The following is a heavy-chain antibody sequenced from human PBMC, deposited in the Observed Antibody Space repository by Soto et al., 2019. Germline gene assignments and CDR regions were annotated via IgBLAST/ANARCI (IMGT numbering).Heavy chain of an antibody. V-gene: IGHV4-4*02. D-gene: IGHD4-17*01. J-gene: IGHJ6*02. CDR2: VYHSGNT. CDR1: GDSISSPHW. Sequence: QVQLQESGPGLVKPSGTLSLTCAVSGDSISSPHWWSWVRQSPGKGLEWIGQVYHSGNTDYNPSLKNRVTMSVDKSKNQFSLTVTSVTAADTAVYYCTRYMTRYGDVYYYKMDVWGQGATVTVSS. CDR3: TRYMTRYGDVYYYKMDV.